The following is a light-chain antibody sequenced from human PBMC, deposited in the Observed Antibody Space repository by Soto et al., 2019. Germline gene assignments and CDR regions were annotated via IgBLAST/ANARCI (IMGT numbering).Light chain of an antibody. CDR2: EVS. CDR1: SSDVGGYNY. CDR3: SSYTSTITLVV. Sequence: QPVLTQPASVSGSPGQSITISCTGTSSDVGGYNYVSWYQQHPGKAPKLMIYEVSNRPSGVSNRFSGSKSGNTASLTISGLQAEDEANYYCSSYTSTITLVVFGGGTKLTVL. J-gene: IGLJ2*01. V-gene: IGLV2-14*01.